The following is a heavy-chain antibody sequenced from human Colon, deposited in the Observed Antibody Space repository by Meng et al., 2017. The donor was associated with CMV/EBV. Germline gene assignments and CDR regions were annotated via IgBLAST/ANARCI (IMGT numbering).Heavy chain of an antibody. CDR3: ATGSGDFDH. CDR2: IQSDGNT. CDR1: GAPISNFF. V-gene: IGHV4-4*07. Sequence: QVEGSGPGLVRPSETLSLTCSVSGAPISNFFWSWIRQSAGMRLEWIGRIQSDGNTYYNPSLKSRVTVSQDTSKNQISLRLRSVTAADTAVYYCATGSGDFDHWGQGTLVTVSS. J-gene: IGHJ4*02. D-gene: IGHD1-26*01.